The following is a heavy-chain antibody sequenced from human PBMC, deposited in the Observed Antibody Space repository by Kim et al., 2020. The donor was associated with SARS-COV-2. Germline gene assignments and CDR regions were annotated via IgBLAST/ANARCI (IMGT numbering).Heavy chain of an antibody. CDR3: VKILGYCSSTSCYPFNYFDY. CDR2: ISAYNGNT. D-gene: IGHD2-2*01. V-gene: IGHV1-18*01. CDR1: GYTFTSYG. J-gene: IGHJ4*02. Sequence: ASVKVSCKASGYTFTSYGISWVRQAPGQGLEWMGWISAYNGNTNYAQKLQGRVTMTTDTSTSTAYMELRSLRSDDTAVYYCVKILGYCSSTSCYPFNYFDYWGQGTLVTVSS.